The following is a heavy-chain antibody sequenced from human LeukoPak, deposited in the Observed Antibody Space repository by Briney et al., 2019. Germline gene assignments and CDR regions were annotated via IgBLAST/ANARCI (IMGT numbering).Heavy chain of an antibody. V-gene: IGHV3-9*01. CDR1: GFTFDDYA. CDR3: AKGLSYGPFDY. J-gene: IGHJ4*02. Sequence: TGGSLRLSCAASGFTFDDYAMHWVRQAPGKGLEWVSGISWNSGSIGYADSVKGRFTISRDNAKNSLYLQMNSLRAEDTALYYCAKGLSYGPFDYWGQGTLVTVSS. CDR2: ISWNSGSI. D-gene: IGHD5-18*01.